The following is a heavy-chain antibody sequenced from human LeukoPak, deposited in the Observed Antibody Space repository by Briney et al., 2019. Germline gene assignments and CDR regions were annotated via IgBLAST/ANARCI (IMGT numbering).Heavy chain of an antibody. CDR3: AKYRYYDFWRDYGMDV. CDR1: GFTFSSYA. CDR2: ISGSGGST. D-gene: IGHD3-3*01. V-gene: IGHV3-23*01. Sequence: GGSLRLSCAASGFTFSSYAMSWVRQAPGKGLEWVSAISGSGGSTYYADSVKGRFTISRDNSKNTLYLQMNSLRAEDAAVYYCAKYRYYDFWRDYGMDVWGQGTTVTVSS. J-gene: IGHJ6*02.